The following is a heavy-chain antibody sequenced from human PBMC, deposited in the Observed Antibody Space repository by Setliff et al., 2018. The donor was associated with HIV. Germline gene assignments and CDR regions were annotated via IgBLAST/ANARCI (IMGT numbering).Heavy chain of an antibody. CDR1: GFTFSDAW. CDR3: TRELRCAEY. J-gene: IGHJ4*02. Sequence: GGSLRLSCVASTASGFTFSDAWMSWVRQAPGKGPEWVANIKEDGSEIYYVDSVKGRFTISRDNAKNSLYLQMDSLRAEDTAVYYCTRELRCAEYWGQGTLVTVSS. D-gene: IGHD4-17*01. V-gene: IGHV3-7*01. CDR2: IKEDGSEI.